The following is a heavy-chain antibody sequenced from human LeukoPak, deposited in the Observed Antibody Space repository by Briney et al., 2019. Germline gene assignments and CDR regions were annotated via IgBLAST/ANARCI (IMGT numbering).Heavy chain of an antibody. J-gene: IGHJ4*02. CDR2: ISSYKGNT. Sequence: ASVKVSCKASAYTFISYGISWVRQAPGQGLEWMGWISSYKGNTNLVQKFQGRVTMTTDTSTSTVYMELRSLTSEDTAVYYCARVGYYESSGYYEYWGQGTPVTVSS. V-gene: IGHV1-18*01. CDR3: ARVGYYESSGYYEY. CDR1: AYTFISYG. D-gene: IGHD3-22*01.